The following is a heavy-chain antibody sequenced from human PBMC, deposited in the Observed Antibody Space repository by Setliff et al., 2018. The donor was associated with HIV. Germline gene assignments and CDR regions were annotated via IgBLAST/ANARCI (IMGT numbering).Heavy chain of an antibody. Sequence: ASVKVSCKISGYIFSHYGVTWVRQAPGQGLEYMGYISGYTGITHYAQSFQGRVTMTTDPSKYTAYMELRSLKYDDTAVYYCATLDYWGQGTLVTSPQ. J-gene: IGHJ4*02. CDR1: GYIFSHYG. CDR3: ATLDY. V-gene: IGHV1-18*01. CDR2: ISGYTGIT.